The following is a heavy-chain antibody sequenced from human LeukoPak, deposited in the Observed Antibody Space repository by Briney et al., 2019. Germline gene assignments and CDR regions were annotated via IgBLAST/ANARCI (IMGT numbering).Heavy chain of an antibody. Sequence: SETLSLTCAVYGGSFSGYYWSWIRQPPGKGLEWIGEITHSGSTNYNPSLKSRVTISVDTSKNQFSLKLSSVTAADTAVYYCARFVAVAAFDYWGQGTLVTVSS. CDR3: ARFVAVAAFDY. J-gene: IGHJ4*02. D-gene: IGHD6-19*01. CDR1: GGSFSGYY. CDR2: ITHSGST. V-gene: IGHV4-34*01.